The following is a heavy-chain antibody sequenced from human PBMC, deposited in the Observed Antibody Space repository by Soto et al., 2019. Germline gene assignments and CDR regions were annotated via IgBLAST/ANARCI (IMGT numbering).Heavy chain of an antibody. CDR1: GYSFSSYT. Sequence: AGGDLRRSSSASGYSFSSYTMHSVLQTQGKWLEYVSGVRGNGDHPFYAESVKGRFTISRDNPKNTLYLQMSSMSADHPAVYYCVKRRGANNFDFFDRGQAALVTV. J-gene: IGHJ4*02. V-gene: IGHV3-64D*06. CDR2: VRGNGDHP. D-gene: IGHD1-20*01. CDR3: VKRRGANNFDFFD.